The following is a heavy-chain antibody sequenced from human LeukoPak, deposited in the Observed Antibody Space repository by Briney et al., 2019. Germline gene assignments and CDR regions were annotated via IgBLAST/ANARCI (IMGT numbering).Heavy chain of an antibody. D-gene: IGHD1-20*01. Sequence: SVKVSCKASGGTFSSYAIGWVRQAPGQGLEWMGRIIPILGIANYAQKFQGRVTITADKSTSTAYMELSSLRSEDTAVYYCAREVLYNWNRVAGFDPWGQGTLVTVSS. CDR2: IIPILGIA. V-gene: IGHV1-69*04. CDR1: GGTFSSYA. J-gene: IGHJ5*02. CDR3: AREVLYNWNRVAGFDP.